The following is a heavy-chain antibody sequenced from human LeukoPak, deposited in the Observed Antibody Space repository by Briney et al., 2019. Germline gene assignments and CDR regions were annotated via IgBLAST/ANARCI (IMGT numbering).Heavy chain of an antibody. Sequence: PGGSLRLSCAASGFTFSSYAMHWVRQAPGKGLEWVAVISYDGSNKYYADSVKGRFTISRDNSKNTLYLQMNSLRVEDTAMYYCARETGYSTSWYAYYFDYWGQGTLVTVAS. CDR1: GFTFSSYA. CDR2: ISYDGSNK. D-gene: IGHD6-13*01. V-gene: IGHV3-30-3*01. CDR3: ARETGYSTSWYAYYFDY. J-gene: IGHJ4*02.